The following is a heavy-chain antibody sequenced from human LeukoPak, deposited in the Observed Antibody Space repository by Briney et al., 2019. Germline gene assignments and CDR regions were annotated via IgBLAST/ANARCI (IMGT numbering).Heavy chain of an antibody. CDR1: GYTFTSYG. J-gene: IGHJ4*02. Sequence: ASVKVSCKASGYTFTSYGISWVRQAPGQGLEWMGWISAYNGNTNYAQKPQGRVTMTTDTSTSTAYMELRSLRSDDTAVYYCARDRTTVTTYYFDYWGQGTLVTVSS. CDR2: ISAYNGNT. CDR3: ARDRTTVTTYYFDY. D-gene: IGHD4-17*01. V-gene: IGHV1-18*01.